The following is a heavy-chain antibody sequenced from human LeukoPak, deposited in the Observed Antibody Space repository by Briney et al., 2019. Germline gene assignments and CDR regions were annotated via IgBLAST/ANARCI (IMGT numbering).Heavy chain of an antibody. Sequence: SQTLSLTCTVSGGSISSGDYYWTWIRQPAGKGLEWIGRIYSSGSTNYNPSLKSRVTISVDTSKNQFSLKLSSVTAADTAVYYCAREYYFDYWGQGTLVTVSS. CDR3: AREYYFDY. CDR2: IYSSGST. J-gene: IGHJ4*02. V-gene: IGHV4-61*02. CDR1: GGSISSGDYY.